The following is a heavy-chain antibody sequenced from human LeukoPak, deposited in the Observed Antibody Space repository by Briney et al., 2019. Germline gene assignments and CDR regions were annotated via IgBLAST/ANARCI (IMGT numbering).Heavy chain of an antibody. CDR1: GGTFSSYA. J-gene: IGHJ5*02. CDR3: AREAGCSSTSCYAGARWFDP. D-gene: IGHD2-2*01. V-gene: IGHV1-69*06. CDR2: IIPIFGTA. Sequence: GASVTVSCKASGGTFSSYAISWVRQAPGQGLEWMGGIIPIFGTANYAQKFQGRVTITADKSTSTAYMELSSLRSEDTAVYYCAREAGCSSTSCYAGARWFDPWGQGTLVTVSS.